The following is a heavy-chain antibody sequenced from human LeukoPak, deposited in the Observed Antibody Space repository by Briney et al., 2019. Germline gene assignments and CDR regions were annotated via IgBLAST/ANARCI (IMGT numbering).Heavy chain of an antibody. V-gene: IGHV4-34*01. Sequence: SETLSLTCAVYGGSFSGYYWSWIRQPPGKGLEWIGEINHSGSTNYNPSLKSRVTISVDTSKNQFSLKLSSVTAADTAVYYCAREFRYSSSWYGPFDYWGQGTLVTVSS. CDR2: INHSGST. D-gene: IGHD6-13*01. CDR3: AREFRYSSSWYGPFDY. CDR1: GGSFSGYY. J-gene: IGHJ4*02.